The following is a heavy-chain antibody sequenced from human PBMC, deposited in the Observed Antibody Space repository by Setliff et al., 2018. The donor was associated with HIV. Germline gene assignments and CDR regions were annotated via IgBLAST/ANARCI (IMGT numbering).Heavy chain of an antibody. CDR3: ARGLSFYDPGGFDY. CDR2: IFASVSS. D-gene: IGHD3-22*01. Sequence: SETLSLTCTVSGGSISSYCWNWIRQPPGKGLEWIGYIFASVSSLYNPSLQSRVSISIDTSKNQFSLKLSSVTAADTAVYYCARGLSFYDPGGFDYWGQGTLVTVSS. J-gene: IGHJ4*02. V-gene: IGHV4-4*09. CDR1: GGSISSYC.